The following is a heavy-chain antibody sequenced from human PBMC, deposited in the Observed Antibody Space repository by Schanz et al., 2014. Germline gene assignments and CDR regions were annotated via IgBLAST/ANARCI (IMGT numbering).Heavy chain of an antibody. V-gene: IGHV3-48*03. CDR1: GFTFSRNA. J-gene: IGHJ4*02. D-gene: IGHD2-21*01. CDR2: ISNTGTFI. Sequence: VQLEESGGGVVQPGGSLRLSCAASGFTFSRNAMNWVRQAPGKGLEWVSIISNTGTFIYYADSVRGRFVISRDNAKSSLFLQMKGLRAEDTAVYYCARDDSPSTKPFDSWGQGTLVSVSS. CDR3: ARDDSPSTKPFDS.